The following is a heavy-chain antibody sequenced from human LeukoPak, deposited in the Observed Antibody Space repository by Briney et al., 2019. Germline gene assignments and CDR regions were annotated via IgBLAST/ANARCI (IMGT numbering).Heavy chain of an antibody. J-gene: IGHJ2*01. V-gene: IGHV4-59*01. Sequence: SETLSLTCTVSGGSITSYYWSWIRQPPGKGLEWIGYIYYSGSTNYNPSLKSRVTISADTSKNQFSLKLSSVTADDTAVYYCARSGRGLGFNWYFDLWGRGTLVTVSS. CDR3: ARSGRGLGFNWYFDL. CDR1: GGSITSYY. D-gene: IGHD1-26*01. CDR2: IYYSGST.